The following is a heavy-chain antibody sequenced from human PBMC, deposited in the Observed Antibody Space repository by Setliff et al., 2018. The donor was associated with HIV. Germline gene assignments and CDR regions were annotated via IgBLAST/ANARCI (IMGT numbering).Heavy chain of an antibody. CDR1: GYTFTGYY. Sequence: ASVKVSCKASGYTFTGYYMHWVRQAPGQGLEWMGWITPNSGGTNYAQKFQGRVTMTRDTSISTAYMELSSLRSEDTAVYYCARVPPNPRYNWFDPWGQGTLVTVSS. CDR2: ITPNSGGT. CDR3: ARVPPNPRYNWFDP. J-gene: IGHJ5*02. V-gene: IGHV1-2*02.